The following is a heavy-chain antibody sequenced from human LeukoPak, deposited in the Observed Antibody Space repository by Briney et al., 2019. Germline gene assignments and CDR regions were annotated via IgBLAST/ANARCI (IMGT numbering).Heavy chain of an antibody. J-gene: IGHJ4*02. Sequence: GGPLRLSCAASGFPFSSYWMHWVRQAPGKGLVCFSRINSDGSSTSYADSVKGRFTISRDNSKNTPYLQMNSLRAEDTAVYYCASSRGGYDMDYFDYWGQGTLVTVSS. CDR1: GFPFSSYW. CDR2: INSDGSST. V-gene: IGHV3-74*01. CDR3: ASSRGGYDMDYFDY. D-gene: IGHD5-12*01.